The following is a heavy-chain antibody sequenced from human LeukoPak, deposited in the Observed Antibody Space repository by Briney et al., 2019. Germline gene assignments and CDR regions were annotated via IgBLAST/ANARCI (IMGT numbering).Heavy chain of an antibody. J-gene: IGHJ4*02. V-gene: IGHV3-23*01. CDR1: GFTFSNYA. CDR3: TKPIYCGTDCYAPDY. Sequence: PGGSLRLSCAASGFTFSNYAFNWIRQVPGKGLEWVSAISGSDGSTFYADSVRGRFTISRDDSKDTLYLLMNSLRAEDTALYYCTKPIYCGTDCYAPDYWGQGTLVTVSS. CDR2: ISGSDGST. D-gene: IGHD2-21*02.